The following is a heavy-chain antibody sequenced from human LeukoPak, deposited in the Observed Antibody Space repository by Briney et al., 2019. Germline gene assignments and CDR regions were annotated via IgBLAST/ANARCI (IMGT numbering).Heavy chain of an antibody. J-gene: IGHJ4*02. CDR1: GFTVSSNY. CDR2: IYSGGST. V-gene: IGHV3-66*01. CDR3: AKDLAISGIAAREAFDY. D-gene: IGHD6-6*01. Sequence: GGSLRLSCAASGFTVSSNYMSWVRQAPGKGLEWVSVIYSGGSTYYADSVKGRFTISRDNSKNTLYLQMNSLRAEDTAVYYCAKDLAISGIAAREAFDYWGQGTLVTVSS.